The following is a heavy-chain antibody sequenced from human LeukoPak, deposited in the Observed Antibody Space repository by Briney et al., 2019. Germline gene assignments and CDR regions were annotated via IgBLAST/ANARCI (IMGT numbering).Heavy chain of an antibody. CDR1: GFTLSRYS. CDR3: ARGGYSYGSDS. J-gene: IGHJ4*02. CDR2: ISSTSIYM. Sequence: GGPLRLSCVDSGFTLSRYSMNWVRQAPGKGLEWVSSISSTSIYMPYADSVKGRFTVSRDNDKNSLYLQMNSLRAEDTAVYYCARGGYSYGSDSWGQGTLVIVSS. D-gene: IGHD5-18*01. V-gene: IGHV3-21*01.